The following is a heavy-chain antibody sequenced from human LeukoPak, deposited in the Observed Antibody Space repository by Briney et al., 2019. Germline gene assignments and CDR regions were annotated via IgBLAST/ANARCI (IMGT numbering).Heavy chain of an antibody. J-gene: IGHJ6*03. D-gene: IGHD5-12*01. CDR1: GYSISSGYY. CDR3: ARKVRYLATIRYYYYMDV. Sequence: SETPSLTCTVSGYSISSGYYWGWIRQPPGKGLEWIGSIYHSGSTYYNPSLKSRVTISVDTSKNQFSLKLSSVTAADTAVYYCARKVRYLATIRYYYYMDVWGKGTTVTVSS. V-gene: IGHV4-38-2*02. CDR2: IYHSGST.